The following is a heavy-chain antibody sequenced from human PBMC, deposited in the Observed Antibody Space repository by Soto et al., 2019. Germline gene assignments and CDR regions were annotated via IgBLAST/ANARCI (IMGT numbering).Heavy chain of an antibody. CDR3: ARSGRVGNDAFDI. D-gene: IGHD6-25*01. CDR2: IYYSGST. Sequence: SETLSLTCTVSGGSISSGGYYWSWIRQHPGKGLEWIGYIYYSGSTYYNPSLKSRVTISVDTSKNQFSLKLSSVTAADTAVYYCARSGRVGNDAFDIWGQGTMVT. CDR1: GGSISSGGYY. J-gene: IGHJ3*02. V-gene: IGHV4-31*03.